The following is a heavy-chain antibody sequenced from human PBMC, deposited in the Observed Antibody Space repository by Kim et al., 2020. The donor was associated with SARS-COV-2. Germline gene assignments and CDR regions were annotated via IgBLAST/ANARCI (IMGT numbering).Heavy chain of an antibody. V-gene: IGHV1-46*01. Sequence: YAQKFQGRVTMTMDTSTMTVYMELSSLRAEDTAVYYCARDGSGWDGYFQHWGQGTLVTVSS. J-gene: IGHJ1*01. D-gene: IGHD6-19*01. CDR3: ARDGSGWDGYFQH.